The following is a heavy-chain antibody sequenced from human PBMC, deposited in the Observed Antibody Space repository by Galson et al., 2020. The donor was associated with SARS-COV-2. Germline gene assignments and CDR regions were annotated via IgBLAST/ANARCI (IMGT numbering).Heavy chain of an antibody. CDR1: GFTFSDYY. V-gene: IGHV3-11*01. CDR2: IGSSGSTI. CDR3: ATPPPPYYYYNMDV. Sequence: GGSLRLSCAASGFTFSDYYMSWIRQAPGKGLEWVSYIGSSGSTIYYADSVKGRFTISRDNAKNSLYLQMNSLRVEDTAVYYCATPPPPYYYYNMDVWGQGTTVTVSS. J-gene: IGHJ6*02.